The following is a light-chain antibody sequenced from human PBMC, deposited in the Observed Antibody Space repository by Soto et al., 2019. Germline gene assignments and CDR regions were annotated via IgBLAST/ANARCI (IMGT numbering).Light chain of an antibody. CDR2: SNN. J-gene: IGLJ1*01. CDR3: AAWDDSLNGYV. Sequence: QSVLTQPPSASGTPGQRVTISCSGSRSNIGSNTVNWYQQLPGTSPKLLIYSNNQRPSGVPDRFSGSKSGTSACLAISGLQSEAEADYYCAAWDDSLNGYVFGTGTTVTVL. CDR1: RSNIGSNT. V-gene: IGLV1-44*01.